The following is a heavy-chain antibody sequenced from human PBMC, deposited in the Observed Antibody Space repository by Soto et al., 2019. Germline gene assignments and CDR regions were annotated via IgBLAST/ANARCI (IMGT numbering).Heavy chain of an antibody. J-gene: IGHJ4*02. CDR2: IYYSGST. CDR3: ARRVYSGSYPAHFDY. D-gene: IGHD1-26*01. CDR1: GGSIGSSSYY. Sequence: QLQLQESGPGLVKPSETLSLTCTVSGGSIGSSSYYWGWIRQPPGKGLEWIGSIYYSGSTYYNPSLKSRVTISVDTSKNQFSLKLSSVTAADTAVYYCARRVYSGSYPAHFDYWGQGTLLTVSS. V-gene: IGHV4-39*01.